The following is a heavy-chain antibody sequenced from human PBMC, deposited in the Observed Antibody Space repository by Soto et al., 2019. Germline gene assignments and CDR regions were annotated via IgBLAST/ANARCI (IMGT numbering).Heavy chain of an antibody. CDR2: IKQDGSEK. CDR3: ARDLVTKPYYYYYYMDV. D-gene: IGHD3-16*02. Sequence: GGFLRFSCAACWVTFSSHWVSWVRQDPGKGLEWVANIKQDGSEKYYVDSVKGRFTISRDNAKNSLYLQMNSLRAEDTAVYYCARDLVTKPYYYYYYMDVWGKGTTVTVSS. CDR1: WVTFSSHW. V-gene: IGHV3-7*01. J-gene: IGHJ6*03.